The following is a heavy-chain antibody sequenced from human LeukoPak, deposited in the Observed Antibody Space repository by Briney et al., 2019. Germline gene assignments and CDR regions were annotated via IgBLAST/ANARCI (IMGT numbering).Heavy chain of an antibody. Sequence: SQTLSLTCAVSGGSISSGGYYWSWLPQHPGKGLEWFGYIYYSGSTYYNPSLKSRVIISVDTSKNQFSLKLSSVTAADTAVYYCARALGVVIRAPSFDPWGQGTLVTVSS. CDR1: GGSISSGGYY. CDR2: IYYSGST. J-gene: IGHJ5*02. CDR3: ARALGVVIRAPSFDP. D-gene: IGHD3-3*01. V-gene: IGHV4-31*11.